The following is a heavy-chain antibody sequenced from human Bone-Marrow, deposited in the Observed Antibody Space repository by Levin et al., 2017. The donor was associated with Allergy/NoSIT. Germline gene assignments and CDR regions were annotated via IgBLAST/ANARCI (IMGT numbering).Heavy chain of an antibody. CDR3: TRGRPPYSKSGWVTIDY. J-gene: IGHJ4*02. V-gene: IGHV3-49*04. CDR1: GFTFGDYA. CDR2: IRSKAYGGTT. D-gene: IGHD4-11*01. Sequence: PGGSLRLSCTASGFTFGDYAMSWVRQAPGKGLEWVGFIRSKAYGGTTEYAASVKGRFTISRDDSKSIAYLQMNSLKTEDTAVYYCTRGRPPYSKSGWVTIDYWGQGTLVTVSS.